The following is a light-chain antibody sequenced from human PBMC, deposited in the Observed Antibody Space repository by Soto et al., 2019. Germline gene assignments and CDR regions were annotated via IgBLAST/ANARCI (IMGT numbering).Light chain of an antibody. Sequence: QSALTQPASVSGSPGQSITISCTGTSSDVGGFTFVSWYQHHPGKAPRLMIYEVTNRPSAVSNRFSGSKSGNTASLTISGLQAEDEADYYCSSYTSSTVVVFGGGTKVTVL. CDR1: SSDVGGFTF. V-gene: IGLV2-14*01. CDR2: EVT. J-gene: IGLJ2*01. CDR3: SSYTSSTVVV.